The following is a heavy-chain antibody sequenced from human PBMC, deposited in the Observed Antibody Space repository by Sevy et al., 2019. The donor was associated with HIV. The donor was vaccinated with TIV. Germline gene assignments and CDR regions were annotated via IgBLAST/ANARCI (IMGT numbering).Heavy chain of an antibody. J-gene: IGHJ3*02. CDR3: ARGPPGRAFDN. CDR1: GFTFVIYA. V-gene: IGHV3-23*01. CDR2: VGGSGATT. Sequence: GGSLRLSCAASGFTFVIYAMNWVRQAPGKWLGWVSGVGGSGATTLYADSVKGRFSISRDNSKNTLYLQINSLRAEDTAVYYCARGPPGRAFDNWGQGTMVTVSS.